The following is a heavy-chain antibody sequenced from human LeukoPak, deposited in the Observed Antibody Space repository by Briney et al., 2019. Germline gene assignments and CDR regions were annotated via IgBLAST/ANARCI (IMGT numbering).Heavy chain of an antibody. CDR3: ASRTDAFYI. V-gene: IGHV3-21*01. Sequence: GGSLRLSCAASGFTFSSYSMNWVRQAPGKGLEWVSSISSSSSYIYYAASVKGRFTISRDNCKNSLCLQMTGLRAEDTAVYYCASRTDAFYIWGQGTMVTVSS. CDR1: GFTFSSYS. J-gene: IGHJ3*02. CDR2: ISSSSSYI.